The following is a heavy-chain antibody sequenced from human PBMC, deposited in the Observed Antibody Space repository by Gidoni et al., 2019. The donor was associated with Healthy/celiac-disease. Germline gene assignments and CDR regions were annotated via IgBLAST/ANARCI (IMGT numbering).Heavy chain of an antibody. CDR2: IYPGDSDT. J-gene: IGHJ4*02. D-gene: IGHD6-19*01. V-gene: IGHV5-51*03. CDR3: ARRRAAVAGTSSRVYFDY. Sequence: EVQLVQSGAEVKKPGESRKISCKGSGYSFTSSWIGWVRQMPGKGLEWMGIIYPGDSDTRYSPSFQGQVTISADKSISTAYLQWSSLKASDTAMYYCARRRAAVAGTSSRVYFDYWGQGTLVTVSS. CDR1: GYSFTSSW.